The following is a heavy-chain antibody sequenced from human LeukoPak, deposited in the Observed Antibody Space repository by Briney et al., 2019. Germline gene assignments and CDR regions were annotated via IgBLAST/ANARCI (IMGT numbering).Heavy chain of an antibody. CDR1: GYTFTGYY. D-gene: IGHD2-15*01. CDR3: ARDSPDSIVVVVAVAFDI. J-gene: IGHJ3*02. Sequence: ASVKPSCKASGYTFTGYYMHWVRQSPGQGLEWMGWINPNCGGTNYAQKFQGRVTMTRDTSISTAYMELSRLRSDDTAVYYCARDSPDSIVVVVAVAFDIWAQGPMVTVSS. CDR2: INPNCGGT. V-gene: IGHV1-2*02.